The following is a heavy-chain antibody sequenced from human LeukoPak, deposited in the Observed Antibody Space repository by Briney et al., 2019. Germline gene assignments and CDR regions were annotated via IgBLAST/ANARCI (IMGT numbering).Heavy chain of an antibody. Sequence: GGSLRLSCAASGFTFSSYEMNWVRQAPGKGLEWVSAISGSGGSTYYADSARGRFTISRDNSKNTLYLQMNSLRAEDTAVYYCAKDRGAAAGEFDYWGQGTLVTVSS. V-gene: IGHV3-23*01. D-gene: IGHD6-13*01. CDR2: ISGSGGST. J-gene: IGHJ4*02. CDR3: AKDRGAAAGEFDY. CDR1: GFTFSSYE.